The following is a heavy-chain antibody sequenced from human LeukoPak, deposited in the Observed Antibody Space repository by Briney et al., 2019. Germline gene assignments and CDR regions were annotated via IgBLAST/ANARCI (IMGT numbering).Heavy chain of an antibody. V-gene: IGHV3-30*18. CDR2: ISHDGSNK. Sequence: GGSLRLSCAASGFTFSSYGMHWVRQAPGKGLEWVAVISHDGSNKYYADSVKGRFTISRDNSKNTLYLQMNSLRAEDTAVYYCAKDPGDIVVVPAAPRDWFDPWGQGTLVTVSS. CDR1: GFTFSSYG. D-gene: IGHD2-2*01. J-gene: IGHJ5*02. CDR3: AKDPGDIVVVPAAPRDWFDP.